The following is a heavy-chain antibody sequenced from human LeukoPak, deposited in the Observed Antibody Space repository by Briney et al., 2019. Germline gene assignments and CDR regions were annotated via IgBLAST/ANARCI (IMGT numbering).Heavy chain of an antibody. CDR1: GGSISSYY. CDR3: ARPYYYDSRIDP. D-gene: IGHD3-22*01. J-gene: IGHJ5*02. CDR2: IYTSGST. V-gene: IGHV4-4*09. Sequence: SETLSLTCTVSGGSISSYYWSWIRQPPGKGLEWIGYIYTSGSTNYNPSLKSRVTISVDTSKNQFSLKLSSVTAADTAVYYCARPYYYDSRIDPWGQGILVTVSS.